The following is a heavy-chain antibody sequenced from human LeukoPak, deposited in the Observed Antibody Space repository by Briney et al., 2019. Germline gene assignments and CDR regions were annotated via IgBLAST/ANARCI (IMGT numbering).Heavy chain of an antibody. V-gene: IGHV3-48*01. Sequence: PGGSLRLSCAASGFTFSSYSMNWVRQAPGKGLEWVSYISSSSTIYYADSVKGRFTISRDNAKNSLYLQMNSLRAEDTAVYYCARGPRGSIVVVPAATYNWFDPWGQGTLVTVSS. J-gene: IGHJ5*02. CDR1: GFTFSSYS. D-gene: IGHD2-2*01. CDR3: ARGPRGSIVVVPAATYNWFDP. CDR2: ISSSSTI.